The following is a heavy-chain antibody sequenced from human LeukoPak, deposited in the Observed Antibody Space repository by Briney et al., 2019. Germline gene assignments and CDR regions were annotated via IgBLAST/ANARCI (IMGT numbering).Heavy chain of an antibody. V-gene: IGHV4-39*01. CDR3: ASSGYSGYDLNY. Sequence: SETLSLTCTVSGGSISSSSYYWGWIRQPPGKGLEWIGTIYYSGSTYYNPSLKSRVTISVDTSKNQFSLKLSSVTAADTAVYYCASSGYSGYDLNYWGQGTLVTVSS. J-gene: IGHJ4*02. CDR2: IYYSGST. CDR1: GGSISSSSYY. D-gene: IGHD5-12*01.